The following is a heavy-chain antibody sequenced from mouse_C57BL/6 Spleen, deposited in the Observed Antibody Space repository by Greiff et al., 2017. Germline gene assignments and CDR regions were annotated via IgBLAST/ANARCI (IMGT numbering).Heavy chain of an antibody. V-gene: IGHV1-59*01. CDR2: IDPSDSYT. CDR3: ARGATVVSYYFYY. CDR1: GYTFTSYW. J-gene: IGHJ2*01. Sequence: QVQLQQPGAELVRPGTSVKLSCKASGYTFTSYWMHWVKQRPGQGLEWIGVIDPSDSYTNYNQKFKGKATLTVDTSSSTAYMQLSSLTSEDSAVYYCARGATVVSYYFYYWGQGTTLTVSS. D-gene: IGHD1-1*01.